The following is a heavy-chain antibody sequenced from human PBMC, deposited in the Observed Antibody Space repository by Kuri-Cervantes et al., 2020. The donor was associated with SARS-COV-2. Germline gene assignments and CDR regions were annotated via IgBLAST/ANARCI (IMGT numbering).Heavy chain of an antibody. CDR1: GFTFSSYG. V-gene: IGHV3-33*01. Sequence: GEFLKISCAASGFTFSSYGMHWVRQAPGKGLEWVAVIWYDGSNKYYADSVKGRFTISRDNSKNTLYLQMNSLRAEDTAVYYCARDPPHGTDYGGSMDVWGQGTTVTVSS. CDR2: IWYDGSNK. CDR3: ARDPPHGTDYGGSMDV. D-gene: IGHD4-23*01. J-gene: IGHJ6*02.